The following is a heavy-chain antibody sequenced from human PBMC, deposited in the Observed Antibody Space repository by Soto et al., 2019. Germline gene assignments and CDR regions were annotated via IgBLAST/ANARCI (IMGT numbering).Heavy chain of an antibody. V-gene: IGHV4-39*02. CDR1: GGSISSSSYY. D-gene: IGHD2-15*01. Sequence: QLQLQESGPGLVKPSETLSLTCTVSGGSISSSSYYWGWIRQPPGKGLEWIGSIYYAGNTYYTPALKRRVTISVDTSKNQFSLKLGSVTAADTAVYYCAREGGRFCSGGSCQVDYWGQGTLVTVSS. CDR3: AREGGRFCSGGSCQVDY. CDR2: IYYAGNT. J-gene: IGHJ4*02.